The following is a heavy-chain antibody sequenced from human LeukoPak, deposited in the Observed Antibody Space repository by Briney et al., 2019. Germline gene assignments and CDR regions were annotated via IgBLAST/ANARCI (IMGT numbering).Heavy chain of an antibody. V-gene: IGHV4-34*01. J-gene: IGHJ4*02. Sequence: SETLSLTCAVYGGSFSGYYWSWIRQPPGKGLEWIGEINHSGSTNYNPSLKSRVTISVDTSKNQFSLKLSSVTAADTAVYYCARGRNYYYGSGSYYFDYWGQGTLVTVSS. CDR1: GGSFSGYY. CDR2: INHSGST. CDR3: ARGRNYYYGSGSYYFDY. D-gene: IGHD3-10*01.